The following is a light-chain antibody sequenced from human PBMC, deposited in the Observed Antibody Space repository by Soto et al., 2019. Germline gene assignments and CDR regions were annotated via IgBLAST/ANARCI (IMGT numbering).Light chain of an antibody. CDR2: DAS. J-gene: IGKJ1*01. CDR1: QSISSL. CDR3: QHYNSYSEA. Sequence: DIQMTQSPSTLSASVGDRFTITFRASQSISSLLAWYQQKPGKAPKLLIYDASSLESGVPSRFSGSGSGTEFTLTISSLQPDDFATYYCQHYNSYSEAFGQGTKVDIK. V-gene: IGKV1-5*01.